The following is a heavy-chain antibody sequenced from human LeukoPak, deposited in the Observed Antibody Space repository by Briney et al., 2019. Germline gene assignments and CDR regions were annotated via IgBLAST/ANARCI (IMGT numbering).Heavy chain of an antibody. D-gene: IGHD4-17*01. CDR2: ISRSGSST. CDR3: TKKRLNRLGFYYGIDV. J-gene: IGHJ6*02. Sequence: GGSLRLPCAASGFTFSTYAMTWVRQAPGKGLECVSVISRSGSSTHYADSVEGRFTISRDNSKNMLYLQMNSLRAEDTAIYYCTKKRLNRLGFYYGIDVWGQGTTVTVSS. V-gene: IGHV3-23*01. CDR1: GFTFSTYA.